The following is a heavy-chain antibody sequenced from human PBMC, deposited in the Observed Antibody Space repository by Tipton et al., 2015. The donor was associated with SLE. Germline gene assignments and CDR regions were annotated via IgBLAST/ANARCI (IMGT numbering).Heavy chain of an antibody. CDR3: ARAGRLSLAQYQSPGRPRNDAFDI. Sequence: GLVKPSETLSLTCAVYGGSFSGYYWSWIRQPPGKGLEWIGEINHSGSTNYNPSLKSRVTMSVDTSKNQFSLKLSSVTAADTAVYYCARAGRLSLAQYQSPGRPRNDAFDIWGQGTMVTVSS. CDR2: INHSGST. CDR1: GGSFSGYY. D-gene: IGHD4-11*01. V-gene: IGHV4-34*01. J-gene: IGHJ3*02.